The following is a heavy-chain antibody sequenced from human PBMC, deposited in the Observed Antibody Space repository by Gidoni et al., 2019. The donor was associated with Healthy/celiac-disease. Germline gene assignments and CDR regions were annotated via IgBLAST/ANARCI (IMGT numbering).Heavy chain of an antibody. Sequence: QLQLHESAPGLVKPSATLSLTCTVSGGSISISSYYWGWIRQPLGKGLEWIGSIYYSGSTYYNPSLKSRVTISVDTSKNQFSLKLSSVTAADTAVYYCTRRWGERWLQYWYFDLWGRGTLVTVSS. CDR2: IYYSGST. D-gene: IGHD5-12*01. CDR1: GGSISISSYY. CDR3: TRRWGERWLQYWYFDL. V-gene: IGHV4-39*07. J-gene: IGHJ2*01.